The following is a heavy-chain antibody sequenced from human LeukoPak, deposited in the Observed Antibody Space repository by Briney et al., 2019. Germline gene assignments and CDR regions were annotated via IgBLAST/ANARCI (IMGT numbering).Heavy chain of an antibody. V-gene: IGHV4-39*07. CDR1: GGSVSSGSYY. Sequence: SETLSLTCTVSGGSVSSGSYYWSWIRQPPGKGLEWIGEINHSGSTNYNPSLKSRVTISVDTSKNQFSLKLSSVTAADTAVYYCAVRSRWLRYIYWGQGTLVTVSS. D-gene: IGHD5-12*01. CDR3: AVRSRWLRYIY. J-gene: IGHJ4*02. CDR2: INHSGST.